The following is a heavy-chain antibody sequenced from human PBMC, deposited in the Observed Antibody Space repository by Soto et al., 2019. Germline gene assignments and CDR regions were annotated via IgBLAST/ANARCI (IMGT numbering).Heavy chain of an antibody. V-gene: IGHV3-30-3*01. CDR1: GFTFSSYA. Sequence: ESGGGVVQPGRSLRLSCAASGFTFSSYAMHWVRQAPGKGLEWVAVISYDGSNKYYADSVKGRFTISRDNSKNTLYLQMNSLRAEDTAVYYCARGDYVGYWGQGTLVTVSS. CDR3: ARGDYVGY. CDR2: ISYDGSNK. J-gene: IGHJ4*02.